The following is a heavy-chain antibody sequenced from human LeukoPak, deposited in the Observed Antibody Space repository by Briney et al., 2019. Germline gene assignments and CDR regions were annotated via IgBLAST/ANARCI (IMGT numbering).Heavy chain of an antibody. J-gene: IGHJ3*02. CDR1: GGSFSGYY. V-gene: IGHV4-34*01. CDR3: AGYDSSGSDAFDI. CDR2: INHSGST. Sequence: SETLSLTCAVYGGSFSGYYWSWVRQPPGKGLELIGEINHSGSTYYNPSLKSRVTISVDTSKNQFSLKLSSVTAADTAVYYCAGYDSSGSDAFDIWGQGTMVTVSS. D-gene: IGHD3-22*01.